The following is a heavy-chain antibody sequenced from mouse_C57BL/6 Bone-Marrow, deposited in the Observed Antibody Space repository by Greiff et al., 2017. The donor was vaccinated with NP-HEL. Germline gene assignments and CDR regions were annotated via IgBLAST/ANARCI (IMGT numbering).Heavy chain of an antibody. CDR3: TFITTVVVK. D-gene: IGHD1-1*01. CDR2: IDPENGDT. J-gene: IGHJ2*01. Sequence: EVQLQQSGAELVRPGASVKLSCTASGFNIKDDYMHWVKQRPEQGLEWIGWIDPENGDTEYASKFQGKATITADTSSNTAYLQLSSLTSEDTAVYYCTFITTVVVKRGQGTTLTVSS. V-gene: IGHV14-4*01. CDR1: GFNIKDDY.